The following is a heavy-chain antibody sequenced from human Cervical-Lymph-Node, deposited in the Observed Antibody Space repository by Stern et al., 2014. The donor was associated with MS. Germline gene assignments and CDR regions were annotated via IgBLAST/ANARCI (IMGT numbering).Heavy chain of an antibody. CDR2: ICGSGGST. J-gene: IGHJ4*02. V-gene: IGHV3-23*04. CDR1: GFTFSSYA. CDR3: AKDRDFWSGYPNYFDY. D-gene: IGHD3-3*01. Sequence: EVQLVESGGGLVQPGGSLRLSCAASGFTFSSYAMSWVRQAPGKGLEWVSGICGSGGSTYYADSVKGRFTISRDNSKNTLYLQMNSLRAEDTAVYYCAKDRDFWSGYPNYFDYWGQGTLVTVSS.